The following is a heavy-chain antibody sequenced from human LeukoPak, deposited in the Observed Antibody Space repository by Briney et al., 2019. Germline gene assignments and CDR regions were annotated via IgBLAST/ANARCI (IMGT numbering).Heavy chain of an antibody. D-gene: IGHD3-9*01. Sequence: GGSLRLSCAASGFTFSKYYMHWVRQAPGKELVWVSGVNSDGSDTTYADFAKGRFTISRDNAKNTLYLQMNSLGAEDTAVYYCASLHLSFDDYWGQGTLVTVSS. V-gene: IGHV3-74*01. CDR3: ASLHLSFDDY. CDR2: VNSDGSDT. J-gene: IGHJ4*02. CDR1: GFTFSKYY.